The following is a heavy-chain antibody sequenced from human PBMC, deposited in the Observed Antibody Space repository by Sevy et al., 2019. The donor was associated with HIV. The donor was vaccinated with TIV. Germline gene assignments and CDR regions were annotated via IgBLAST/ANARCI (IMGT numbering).Heavy chain of an antibody. CDR1: GFTFSSYA. CDR3: AMVEMATITPYYFDY. V-gene: IGHV3-23*01. D-gene: IGHD5-12*01. CDR2: ISGSGGST. Sequence: GGSLRLSCAASGFTFSSYAMGWVRQAPGKGLEWVSAISGSGGSTYYADSVKGRFTISRDNSKNTLYLQMNSLRAEDTAVYYCAMVEMATITPYYFDYWGQGTLVTVSS. J-gene: IGHJ4*02.